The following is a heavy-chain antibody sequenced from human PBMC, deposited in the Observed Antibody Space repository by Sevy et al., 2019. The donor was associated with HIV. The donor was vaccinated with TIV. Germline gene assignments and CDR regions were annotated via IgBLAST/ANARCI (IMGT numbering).Heavy chain of an antibody. V-gene: IGHV3-33*01. J-gene: IGHJ3*02. CDR2: IWNDRSNK. CDR3: ARGAGDPVGALDI. D-gene: IGHD4-17*01. CDR1: GFTFSSYG. Sequence: GGSLRLSCAASGFTFSSYGMHWVRQAPGKGLEWVAVIWNDRSNKHYADSVKGRFTISRDNSKNTLYLQMNSLRAEDTAVYYCARGAGDPVGALDIWGQGTMVTVSS.